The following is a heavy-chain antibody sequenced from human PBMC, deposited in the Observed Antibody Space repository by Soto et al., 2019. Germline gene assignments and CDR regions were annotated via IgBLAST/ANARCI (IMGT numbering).Heavy chain of an antibody. Sequence: PGGSLRLSCAASGFTVSSNYMSWVRQAPGKGLEWVAIISNDGSNKYYADSVKGRFTISRDISKNTLYLQMNSLRAEDTAVYYSQSGGSSLNFDSWGQGTLVTVSS. D-gene: IGHD6-6*01. CDR2: ISNDGSNK. CDR1: GFTVSSNY. V-gene: IGHV3-30-3*01. J-gene: IGHJ4*02. CDR3: QSGGSSLNFDS.